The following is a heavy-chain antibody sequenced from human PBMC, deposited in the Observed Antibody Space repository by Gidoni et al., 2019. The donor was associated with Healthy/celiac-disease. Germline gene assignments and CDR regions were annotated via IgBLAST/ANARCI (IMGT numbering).Heavy chain of an antibody. CDR3: AKMGGGYDFWSGYYTALDY. V-gene: IGHV3-23*01. CDR1: GFPFLSYA. J-gene: IGHJ4*02. D-gene: IGHD3-3*01. Sequence: EVQLLESGGGLVQPGGSLSLSCAASGFPFLSYALRWVRQGPGKGLDWVSAIRGRGGNTYYADSVKGRFTISRDNSKNTLYLQMNSLRAEDTAVYYCAKMGGGYDFWSGYYTALDYWGQGTLVTVSS. CDR2: IRGRGGNT.